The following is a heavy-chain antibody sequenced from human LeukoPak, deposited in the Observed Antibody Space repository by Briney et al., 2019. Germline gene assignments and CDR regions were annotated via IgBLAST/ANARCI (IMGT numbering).Heavy chain of an antibody. CDR1: GGSNSSYY. D-gene: IGHD6-13*01. CDR2: IYYSGST. J-gene: IGHJ4*02. V-gene: IGHV4-59*01. Sequence: SETLSLTCTVSGGSNSSYYWSWIRQPPGKGLEWIGYIYYSGSTNYNPSLKSRVTISVDTSKNQFSLKLSSVTAADTAVYYCARGIAVNYFDYWGQGTLVTVSS. CDR3: ARGIAVNYFDY.